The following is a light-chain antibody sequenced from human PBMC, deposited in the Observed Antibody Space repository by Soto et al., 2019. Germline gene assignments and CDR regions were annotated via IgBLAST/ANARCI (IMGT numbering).Light chain of an antibody. Sequence: DIQMTQSPSSLSASLGDTVTITCQASQDISNYLNWYQQRPGKAPQLMISDASDLERGVPSRFSGGGSGTDFTFSISGLQPEDIATYYCQQYHNLLLSFGGGTKVEIK. CDR1: QDISNY. J-gene: IGKJ4*01. CDR3: QQYHNLLLS. V-gene: IGKV1-33*01. CDR2: DAS.